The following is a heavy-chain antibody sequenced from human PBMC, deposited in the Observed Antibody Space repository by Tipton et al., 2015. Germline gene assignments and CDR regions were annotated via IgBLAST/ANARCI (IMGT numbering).Heavy chain of an antibody. V-gene: IGHV3-11*01. J-gene: IGHJ6*02. D-gene: IGHD6-6*01. Sequence: GSLRLSCAASGFTFSDYYMTWIRQAPGKGLEWLSYIGGSGSTIYTADSVRGRFTVSRDNDKNSLYLQMESLRAEDTAVYYCARGSRPGAYYYYGMDVWGQGTTVTVSS. CDR1: GFTFSDYY. CDR3: ARGSRPGAYYYYGMDV. CDR2: IGGSGSTI.